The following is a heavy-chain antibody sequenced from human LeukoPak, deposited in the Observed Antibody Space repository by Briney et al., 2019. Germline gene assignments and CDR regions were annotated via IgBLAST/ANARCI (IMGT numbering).Heavy chain of an antibody. J-gene: IGHJ4*02. CDR2: ISAYNGNT. CDR1: GYTFTSYG. Sequence: ASVKVSCKASGYTFTSYGISWVRQAPGQGLEWMGWISAYNGNTNYAQKLQGRVTMTTDTSTSTAYMELRSLRSEDTAVYYCARDGGIAAAVYYFDYWGQGTLVTVSS. D-gene: IGHD6-13*01. CDR3: ARDGGIAAAVYYFDY. V-gene: IGHV1-18*01.